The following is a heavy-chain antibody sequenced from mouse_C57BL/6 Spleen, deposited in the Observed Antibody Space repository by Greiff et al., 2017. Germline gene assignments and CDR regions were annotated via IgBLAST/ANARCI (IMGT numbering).Heavy chain of an antibody. CDR3: ARGGAAHALFDH. V-gene: IGHV1-82*01. CDR1: GYAFSSSW. J-gene: IGHJ2*01. CDR2: IYPGDGDT. Sequence: VQLKQSGPELVKPGASVKISCKASGYAFSSSWMNWVKQRPGQGLEWIGRIYPGDGDTNYNGKFKGKATLTADKSSSTAYMQLSSLTSEDSAVYCCARGGAAHALFDHWGQGTTLTVAS.